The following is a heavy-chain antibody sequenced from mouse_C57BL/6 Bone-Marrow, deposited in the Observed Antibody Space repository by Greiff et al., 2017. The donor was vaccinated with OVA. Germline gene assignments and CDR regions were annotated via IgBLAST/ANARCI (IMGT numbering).Heavy chain of an antibody. CDR2: NSSGGSYT. CDR1: GFTFSSYG. Sequence: EVHLVESGGDLVKPGGSLKLSCAASGFTFSSYGMSWVRQTPDKRLEWVATNSSGGSYTYYPDSVKGRFTISRDNAKNTLYLQMSSLKSEDTAMYYCARHPEYYGSSYDPYYYAMDYWGQGTSVTVSS. D-gene: IGHD1-1*01. CDR3: ARHPEYYGSSYDPYYYAMDY. V-gene: IGHV5-6*01. J-gene: IGHJ4*01.